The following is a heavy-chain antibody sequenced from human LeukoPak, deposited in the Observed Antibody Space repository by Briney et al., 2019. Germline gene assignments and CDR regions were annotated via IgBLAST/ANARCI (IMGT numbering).Heavy chain of an antibody. CDR1: GFTFSAYA. V-gene: IGHV3-23*01. D-gene: IGHD3-22*01. Sequence: PGGSLRLSCVDSGFTFSAYAMSWVRQAPGKGLEWVSAISGSGVYTYYADSVKGRFTISRDSSKNTLYLQINSLRADDAAVYYCAKYGPVSMIVEGVNPDFWGQGTLVTVSS. CDR2: ISGSGVYT. CDR3: AKYGPVSMIVEGVNPDF. J-gene: IGHJ4*02.